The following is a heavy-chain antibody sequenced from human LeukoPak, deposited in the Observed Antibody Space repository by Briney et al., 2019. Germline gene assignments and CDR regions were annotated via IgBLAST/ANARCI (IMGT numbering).Heavy chain of an antibody. V-gene: IGHV3-30-3*01. Sequence: PGRSLRLSCAASGFTFSSYAMHWVCQAPGKGLEWVAVISYDGSNKYYADSVKGRFTISRDNSKNTLYLQMNSLRAEDTAVYYCARGIVGAPFADYWGQGTLVTVSS. J-gene: IGHJ4*02. CDR2: ISYDGSNK. D-gene: IGHD1-26*01. CDR3: ARGIVGAPFADY. CDR1: GFTFSSYA.